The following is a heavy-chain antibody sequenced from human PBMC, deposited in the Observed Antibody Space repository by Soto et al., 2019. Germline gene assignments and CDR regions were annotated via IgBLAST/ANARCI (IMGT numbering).Heavy chain of an antibody. CDR3: ARDPDYYDSSGYYFDY. V-gene: IGHV1-3*05. CDR2: INAGNGNT. D-gene: IGHD3-22*01. CDR1: GYTFTSYA. J-gene: IGHJ4*02. Sequence: QVQLVQSGAEEKKPGASVKVSCKASGYTFTSYAMHWVRQAPGQRLEWMGWINAGNGNTKYSQKFQGRVTITRDTSASTAYMELSSLRSEDTAVYYCARDPDYYDSSGYYFDYWGQGTLVTVSS.